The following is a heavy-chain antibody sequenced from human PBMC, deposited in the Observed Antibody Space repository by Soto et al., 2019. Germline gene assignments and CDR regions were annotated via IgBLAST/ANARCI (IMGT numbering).Heavy chain of an antibody. CDR3: ARVVVGLDEGVNWFDP. CDR2: ITAYNDNT. CDR1: GYTFSSYV. D-gene: IGHD2-15*01. Sequence: QVQLVQSGAEVKKPGASVKVSCKASGYTFSSYVFTWVRQAPGQGLECMGWITAYNDNTNYAQSFQGRVTMTTDASTSTAYMELRSLRSDDTAVYYFARVVVGLDEGVNWFDPWGQGTLVTVSS. J-gene: IGHJ5*02. V-gene: IGHV1-18*01.